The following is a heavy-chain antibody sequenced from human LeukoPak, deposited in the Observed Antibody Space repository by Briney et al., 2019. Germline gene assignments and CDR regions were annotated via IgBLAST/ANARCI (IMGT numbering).Heavy chain of an antibody. CDR3: ARVGCSSTSCSNDY. Sequence: ASVKVSCKASGYTFTGYYMHWVRQVPGQGLEWMGWINPNSGGTNYAQKFQGRVTMTRDTSISTAYMELSRLRSDDTAVSYCARVGCSSTSCSNDYWGQGTLVTVSS. CDR2: INPNSGGT. J-gene: IGHJ4*02. D-gene: IGHD2-2*01. CDR1: GYTFTGYY. V-gene: IGHV1-2*02.